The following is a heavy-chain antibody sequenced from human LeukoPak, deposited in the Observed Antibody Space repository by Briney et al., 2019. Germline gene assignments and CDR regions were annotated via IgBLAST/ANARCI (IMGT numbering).Heavy chain of an antibody. J-gene: IGHJ6*02. D-gene: IGHD3-3*01. Sequence: PGGSLRLSCAASGFTFSSYSMNWVRQAPGKGLEWVSSISSSSSYIYYADSVKGRPTISRDNAKNSLYLQMNSLRAEDTAVYYCAKDSPYYDFWSGYYTGYYYYGMDVWGQGTTVTVS. V-gene: IGHV3-21*04. CDR1: GFTFSSYS. CDR2: ISSSSSYI. CDR3: AKDSPYYDFWSGYYTGYYYYGMDV.